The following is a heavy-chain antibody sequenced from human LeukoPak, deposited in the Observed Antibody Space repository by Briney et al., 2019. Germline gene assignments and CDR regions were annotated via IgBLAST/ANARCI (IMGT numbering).Heavy chain of an antibody. V-gene: IGHV3-33*01. Sequence: GGSLRLSCAASGFTFSSYGMHWVRQAPGKGLEWVAVIWYDGSNKYYADSVKGRFTIFRDNSKNTLYLQMNSLRAEDTAVYYCARSLGIAAPHEFDYWGQGTLVTVSS. J-gene: IGHJ4*02. CDR3: ARSLGIAAPHEFDY. CDR1: GFTFSSYG. CDR2: IWYDGSNK. D-gene: IGHD6-6*01.